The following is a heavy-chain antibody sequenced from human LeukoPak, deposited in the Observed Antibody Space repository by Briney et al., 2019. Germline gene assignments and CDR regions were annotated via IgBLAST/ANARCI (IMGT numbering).Heavy chain of an antibody. J-gene: IGHJ5*02. CDR1: GDSVSSNSAA. Sequence: SQTLSLTCAISGDSVSSNSAAWNWIRQSPSRGLEWLGRTYYRSKWYNDYAVSVKSRITINPDTSKNQFSLKLSSVTAADTAVYYCARAGGYSYGYVDWFDPWGQGTLVTVSS. D-gene: IGHD5-18*01. CDR2: TYYRSKWYN. V-gene: IGHV6-1*01. CDR3: ARAGGYSYGYVDWFDP.